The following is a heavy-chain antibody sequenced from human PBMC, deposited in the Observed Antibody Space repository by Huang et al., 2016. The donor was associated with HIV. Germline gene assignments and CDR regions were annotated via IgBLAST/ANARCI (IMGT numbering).Heavy chain of an antibody. Sequence: QVQLVQSGAEVKKPGASVKVSCKVSGYTLTELSMPGVRQAPGKGLEWIGGFDPEDGETIYAQKFQGRGTMTEDTSTDTAYMELSSLRSEDTTVYYCATVYRRFRNHDSGDYYFDYWDQGTLVTVSS. J-gene: IGHJ4*02. CDR2: FDPEDGET. CDR1: GYTLTELS. V-gene: IGHV1-24*01. D-gene: IGHD3-22*01. CDR3: ATVYRRFRNHDSGDYYFDY.